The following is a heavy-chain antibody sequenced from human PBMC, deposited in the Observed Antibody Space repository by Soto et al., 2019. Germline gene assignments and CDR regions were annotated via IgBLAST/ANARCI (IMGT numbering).Heavy chain of an antibody. J-gene: IGHJ3*02. Sequence: SETLSLTCTVSGGSIGNYYWSWIRQPPGKGLEWIAYISSSGSTKYNPSLRSRVTISLDTSKDQFSLKSSSVTAADTAVYYCARLAPRDGDPKTVRAFDIWGQGTMVTVSS. CDR1: GGSIGNYY. D-gene: IGHD1-1*01. CDR2: ISSSGST. V-gene: IGHV4-59*01. CDR3: ARLAPRDGDPKTVRAFDI.